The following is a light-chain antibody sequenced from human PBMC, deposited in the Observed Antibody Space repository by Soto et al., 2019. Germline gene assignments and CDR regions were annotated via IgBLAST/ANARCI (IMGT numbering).Light chain of an antibody. Sequence: EIVLTQSPGTLSLSPGEGATLSCRASQSVSISYLAWYQQKPGQAPRLLLYGASSSATGIPDRFIGSGSGTDFTLTISRLEPEDFTVYYCQQFGSSPMTFGQGTRLEIE. CDR2: GAS. CDR1: QSVSISY. V-gene: IGKV3-20*01. J-gene: IGKJ5*01. CDR3: QQFGSSPMT.